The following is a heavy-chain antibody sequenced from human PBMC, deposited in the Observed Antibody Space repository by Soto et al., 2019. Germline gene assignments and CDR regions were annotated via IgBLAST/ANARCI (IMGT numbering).Heavy chain of an antibody. CDR1: GFTFSSYA. V-gene: IGHV3-30-3*01. D-gene: IGHD2-15*01. Sequence: SLRLSCAASGFTFSSYAMHWVRQAPGKGLEWVAVISYDGSNKYYADSVKGRFTISRDNSKNTLYLQMNSLRAEDTAVYYCARDRDGGNLYYYYGMDVWGQGTTVTVSS. CDR2: ISYDGSNK. J-gene: IGHJ6*02. CDR3: ARDRDGGNLYYYYGMDV.